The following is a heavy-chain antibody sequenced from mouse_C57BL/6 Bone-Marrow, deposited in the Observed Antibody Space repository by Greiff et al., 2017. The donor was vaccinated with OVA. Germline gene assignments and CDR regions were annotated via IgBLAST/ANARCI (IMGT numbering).Heavy chain of an antibody. J-gene: IGHJ1*03. Sequence: QVQLQQPGTELVKPGASVKLSCKASGYTFTTYWMHWVKQRPGQGLEWIGNINPNNGGTNYNEKFRSKATLTVDKSSSTAYMHLSSLTSEDSAVNYCARGGGVWGTWYFDVWGTGTTVTVSS. CDR2: INPNNGGT. CDR3: ARGGGVWGTWYFDV. CDR1: GYTFTTYW. D-gene: IGHD2-14*01. V-gene: IGHV1-53*01.